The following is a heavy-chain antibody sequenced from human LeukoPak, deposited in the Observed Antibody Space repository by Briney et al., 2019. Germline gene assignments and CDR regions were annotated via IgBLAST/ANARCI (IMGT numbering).Heavy chain of an antibody. V-gene: IGHV3-23*01. CDR1: GFTFSSYA. J-gene: IGHJ4*02. CDR3: AKDRPMHYDVSNSMIDY. Sequence: GGSLRLSCAASGFTFSSYAMSWVRQAPGKGLEWVSTINANGANTYYADSVRGRFTISRDNPKNTLYLLLNSLRAEDTAVYYCAKDRPMHYDVSNSMIDYWGQGTLVTVSS. CDR2: INANGANT. D-gene: IGHD3-22*01.